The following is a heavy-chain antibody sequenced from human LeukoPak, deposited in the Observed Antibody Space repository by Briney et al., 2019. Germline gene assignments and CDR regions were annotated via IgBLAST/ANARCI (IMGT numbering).Heavy chain of an antibody. Sequence: SVTLSLTCAVSGYPISRGYYWGWTGQPPGTGLEWIGRIYHSGSTYRNQSLRSRLPISVDTSKNQFSLKLSSVTAAETAVYYCARTSSGWPNFDYWGQGTLVTVSS. V-gene: IGHV4-38-2*01. J-gene: IGHJ4*02. CDR3: ARTSSGWPNFDY. D-gene: IGHD6-19*01. CDR2: IYHSGST. CDR1: GYPISRGYY.